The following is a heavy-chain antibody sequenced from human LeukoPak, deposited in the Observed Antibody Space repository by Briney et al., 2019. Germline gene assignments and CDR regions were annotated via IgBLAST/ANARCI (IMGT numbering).Heavy chain of an antibody. CDR1: GGTFSSYA. V-gene: IGHV1-69*05. D-gene: IGHD6-19*01. J-gene: IGHJ4*02. CDR3: ARDRGVSGWRHRGFNY. Sequence: SVKVSCKASGGTFSSYAISWVRQAPGQGLEWMGRIIPIFGTANYAQKFQGRVTITTDESTSTAYMELSSLRSEDTAVYYCARDRGVSGWRHRGFNYWGQGTLVTVSS. CDR2: IIPIFGTA.